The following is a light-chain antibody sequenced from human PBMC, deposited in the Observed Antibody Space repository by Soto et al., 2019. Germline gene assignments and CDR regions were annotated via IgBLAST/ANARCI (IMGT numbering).Light chain of an antibody. Sequence: DIQMTQSPSSLSASVGDRVTITCRASKSISNFLHWYQQKPGKAPKLLIYAASSLQSGVPSRFSGSGSGTDFTLTISSLQPEDFATYYCQQSYNTPRTFGQGTKVEIK. CDR2: AAS. V-gene: IGKV1-39*01. CDR3: QQSYNTPRT. J-gene: IGKJ1*01. CDR1: KSISNF.